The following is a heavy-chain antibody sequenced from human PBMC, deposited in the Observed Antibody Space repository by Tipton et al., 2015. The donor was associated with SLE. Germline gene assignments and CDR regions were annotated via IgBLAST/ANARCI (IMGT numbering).Heavy chain of an antibody. Sequence: LRLSCAVYGGSFSDYFWSWIRQPPGKGLEWIGSIYYSGSTYSNPSLKSRVTISVDTSKNQFSLKLNSVTAADTAVYYCASPYYDFWSGYYDYWGQGTLVTVSS. J-gene: IGHJ4*02. CDR2: IYYSGST. CDR3: ASPYYDFWSGYYDY. V-gene: IGHV4-34*01. CDR1: GGSFSDYF. D-gene: IGHD3-3*01.